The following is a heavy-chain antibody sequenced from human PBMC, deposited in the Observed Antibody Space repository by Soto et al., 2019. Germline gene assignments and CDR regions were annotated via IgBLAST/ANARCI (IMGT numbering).Heavy chain of an antibody. J-gene: IGHJ4*02. V-gene: IGHV4-39*01. CDR2: ISYSDGS. D-gene: IGHD4-17*01. CDR1: GGSISTRDSISTRSFY. Sequence: SETLSLTCTVSGGSISTRDSISTRSFYWGWMRQPPGKGLQWIASISYSDGSFYNSSLKSRLTISVDTSKNQFSLSLRSVTAADTAVYYCARLQGNYGVFDYWGQGTLVTVSS. CDR3: ARLQGNYGVFDY.